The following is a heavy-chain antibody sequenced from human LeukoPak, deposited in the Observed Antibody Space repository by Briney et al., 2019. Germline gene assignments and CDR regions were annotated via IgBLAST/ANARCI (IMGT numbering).Heavy chain of an antibody. D-gene: IGHD6-19*01. CDR3: ARQRRGVAGQAPGFDP. CDR1: GVSISSSSYY. CDR2: IYYTGTT. Sequence: SETLSLTCTVSGVSISSSSYYWGWIRQPPGKGLDWIGSIYYTGTTYYNPSLTSRVTISVDTSKNQFSLKLTSVTAADTAVYYCARQRRGVAGQAPGFDPWGQGTLVTISS. V-gene: IGHV4-39*01. J-gene: IGHJ5*02.